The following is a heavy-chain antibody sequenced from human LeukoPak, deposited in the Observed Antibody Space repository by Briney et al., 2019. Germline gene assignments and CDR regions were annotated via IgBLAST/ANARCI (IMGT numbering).Heavy chain of an antibody. Sequence: SETLSLTCTVSGGSISSSSYYWGWIRQPPGKGLEWIGSIYYSGSTYYNPSLKSRVTISVDTSKNQFSLKLSSVTAADTAVYYCARSVGGGITMIVVAFDAFDIWGQGTMVTVSS. J-gene: IGHJ3*02. CDR3: ARSVGGGITMIVVAFDAFDI. D-gene: IGHD3-22*01. CDR2: IYYSGST. V-gene: IGHV4-39*01. CDR1: GGSISSSSYY.